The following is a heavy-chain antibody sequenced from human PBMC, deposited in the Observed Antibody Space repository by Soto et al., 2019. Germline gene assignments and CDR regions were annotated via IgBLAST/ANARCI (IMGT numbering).Heavy chain of an antibody. J-gene: IGHJ4*02. V-gene: IGHV1-18*04. CDR3: ARDLGDILTGYYTDRFDY. D-gene: IGHD3-9*01. Sequence: ASVKVSCKASGYTFTSYGISWVRQAPGQGLEWMGWISAYNGNTNYAQKLQGRVTMTTDTSTSTAYMELRSLRSDDTAVYYCARDLGDILTGYYTDRFDYWGQGTLVTVSS. CDR2: ISAYNGNT. CDR1: GYTFTSYG.